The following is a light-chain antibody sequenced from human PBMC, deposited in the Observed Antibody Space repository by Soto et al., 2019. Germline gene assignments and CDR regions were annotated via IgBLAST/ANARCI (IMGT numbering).Light chain of an antibody. J-gene: IGLJ1*01. V-gene: IGLV2-11*01. CDR1: SSDVGDYNY. CDR2: DVS. CDR3: CSYAGSNTLYV. Sequence: QSVLTQPRSVSGSPGQSVTISCTGSSSDVGDYNYVSWYQQHPGKAPKLMISDVSKRPSGVPDRFSGSKSGNTASLTISGLQAEDEADYYCCSYAGSNTLYVFGTGTKVTVL.